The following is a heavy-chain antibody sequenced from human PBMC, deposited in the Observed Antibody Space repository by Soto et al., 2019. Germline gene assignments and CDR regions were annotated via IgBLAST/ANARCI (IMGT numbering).Heavy chain of an antibody. CDR1: GGSFSGYY. Sequence: QVQLQQWGAGLLKPSETLSLTCAVYGGSFSGYYWCWVRQPPGKGLEWIGEIYHSGRTNYNPSLNSRVTISVYTSKNQYSLKLSSVTAADTSVYYCARGGAWWLVRGVFDYWGQGTLVTVSS. CDR2: IYHSGRT. CDR3: ARGGAWWLVRGVFDY. D-gene: IGHD3-10*01. J-gene: IGHJ4*02. V-gene: IGHV4-34*01.